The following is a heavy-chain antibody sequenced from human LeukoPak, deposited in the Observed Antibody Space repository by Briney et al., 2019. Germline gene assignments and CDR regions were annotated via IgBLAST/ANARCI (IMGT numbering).Heavy chain of an antibody. CDR1: GFSVSRNY. V-gene: IGHV3-53*01. CDR3: ARDFGDSERGFDY. D-gene: IGHD4-17*01. CDR2: IYSDGTT. J-gene: IGHJ4*02. Sequence: GGSLRLSCAVSGFSVSRNYMSWVRQAPGKGLEWISLIYSDGTTYYADSVKGRFTISKDNSKNTLYLQMNSLRGEDTAIYYCARDFGDSERGFDYWGQGTPVTVSS.